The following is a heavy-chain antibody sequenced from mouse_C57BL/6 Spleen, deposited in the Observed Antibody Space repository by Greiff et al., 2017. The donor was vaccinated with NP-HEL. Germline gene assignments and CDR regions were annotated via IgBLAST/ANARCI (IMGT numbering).Heavy chain of an antibody. CDR2: IYPGSGNT. CDR3: ARVDILSYYFDY. CDR1: GYTFTDYY. D-gene: IGHD1-1*02. V-gene: IGHV1-76*01. Sequence: VQLQQSGAELVRPGASVKLSCKASGYTFTDYYINWVKQRPGQGLEWIARIYPGSGNTYYNEKFKGKATLTAEKSSSTAYMQLSSLTSEDSAVYFCARVDILSYYFDYWGQGTTLTVSS. J-gene: IGHJ2*01.